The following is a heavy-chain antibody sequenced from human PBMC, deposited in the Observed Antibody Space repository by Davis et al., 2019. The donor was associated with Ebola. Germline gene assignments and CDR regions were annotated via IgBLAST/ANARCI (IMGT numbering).Heavy chain of an antibody. CDR2: IWYDGSNK. V-gene: IGHV3-33*01. CDR3: AGRSTLGKDGYPPMIPHDAFDI. D-gene: IGHD5-24*01. Sequence: GESLKISCAASGFTFSSYGMHWVRQAPGKGLEWVAVIWYDGSNKYYADSVKGRFTISRDNSKNTLYLQMNSLRAEDTAVYYCAGRSTLGKDGYPPMIPHDAFDIWGQGTMVTVSS. CDR1: GFTFSSYG. J-gene: IGHJ3*02.